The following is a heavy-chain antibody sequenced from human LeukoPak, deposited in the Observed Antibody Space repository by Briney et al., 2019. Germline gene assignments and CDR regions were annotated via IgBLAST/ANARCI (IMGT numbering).Heavy chain of an antibody. V-gene: IGHV1-8*01. CDR1: GYTFTSYD. CDR3: ARRTKRFLEWLPEYYFDY. CDR2: MNPNSGNT. Sequence: AASVKVSCKASGYTFTSYDINWVRQATGQGLEWMGWMNPNSGNTGYAQKFQGRVTTTRNTSISTAYMELSSLRSEDTAVYYCARRTKRFLEWLPEYYFDYWGQGTLVTVSS. J-gene: IGHJ4*02. D-gene: IGHD3-3*01.